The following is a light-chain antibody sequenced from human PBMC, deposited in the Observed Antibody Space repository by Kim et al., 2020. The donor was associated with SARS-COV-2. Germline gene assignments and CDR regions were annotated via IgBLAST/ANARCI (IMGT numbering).Light chain of an antibody. Sequence: SASVGDRVTITCRASQSICTYLHWYQQKPGKAPKLLIYAASSLQGGVPSRFSGSGSGTYFTLTINSLQPEDFATYYCQESYNTPRTFGQGTKLEI. CDR3: QESYNTPRT. J-gene: IGKJ2*01. CDR1: QSICTY. V-gene: IGKV1-39*01. CDR2: AAS.